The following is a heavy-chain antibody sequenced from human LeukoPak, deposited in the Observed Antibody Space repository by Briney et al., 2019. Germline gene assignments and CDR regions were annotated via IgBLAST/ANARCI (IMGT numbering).Heavy chain of an antibody. D-gene: IGHD1-26*01. J-gene: IGHJ4*02. CDR3: ASDGSYYQLYYFDY. Sequence: ASVKVSCTASGYTFTIYAMHWVRQAPGQRLEWMGWINAGNGNTKYSQKFQGRVTITRDTSASTAYMELSSLRSEDTAVYYCASDGSYYQLYYFDYWGQGTLVTVSS. CDR1: GYTFTIYA. V-gene: IGHV1-3*01. CDR2: INAGNGNT.